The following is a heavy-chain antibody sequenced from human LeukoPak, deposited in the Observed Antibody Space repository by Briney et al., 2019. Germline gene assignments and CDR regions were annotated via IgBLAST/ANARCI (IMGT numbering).Heavy chain of an antibody. D-gene: IGHD6-13*01. V-gene: IGHV4-59*01. CDR1: GGSISSYY. CDR2: IYYSGST. J-gene: IGHJ4*02. CDR3: ARDLGSSGVIDY. Sequence: SETLSLTCTVSGGSISSYYWSWIRQPPGKGLEWIGYIYYSGSTNYNPSLKGRVTISVDTSKNQFSLKLSSVTAADTAVYYCARDLGSSGVIDYWGQGTLVTVSS.